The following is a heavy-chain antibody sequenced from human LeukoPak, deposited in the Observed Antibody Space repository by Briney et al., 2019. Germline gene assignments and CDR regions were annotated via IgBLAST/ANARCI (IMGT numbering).Heavy chain of an antibody. D-gene: IGHD6-19*01. J-gene: IGHJ4*02. CDR1: GGSISSNRYY. CDR3: ARVTTVAGSDYFDY. V-gene: IGHV4-39*07. Sequence: SETLSLTCTVSGGSISSNRYYWGWIRQPPGKGLEWIGNIHYSGSTYYNPSLKTRVTIPEDTSKNQFSLKLSSVTAADTAVYYCARVTTVAGSDYFDYWGQGTPVTVSS. CDR2: IHYSGST.